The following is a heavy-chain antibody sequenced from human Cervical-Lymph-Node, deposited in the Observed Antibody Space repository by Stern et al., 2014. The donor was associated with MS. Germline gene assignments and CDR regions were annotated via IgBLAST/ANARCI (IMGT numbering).Heavy chain of an antibody. D-gene: IGHD1-14*01. V-gene: IGHV3-48*03. CDR1: GFTFTSYG. CDR2: INDRGTSI. J-gene: IGHJ6*02. Sequence: EVQLVQSGGGLVQPGGCLRLSCAASGFTFTSYGMNWVRQPPGKGLEWVSHINDRGTSIYYADSVKGRFTISRDNGKSSLSLQMNSLRADDTAIYYCARDYRYTSDVWGQGTTVIVSS. CDR3: ARDYRYTSDV.